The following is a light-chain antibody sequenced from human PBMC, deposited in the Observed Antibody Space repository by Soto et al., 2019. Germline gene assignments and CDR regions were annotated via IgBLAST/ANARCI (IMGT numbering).Light chain of an antibody. J-gene: IGKJ1*01. CDR2: GAS. CDR1: QSVSNNY. V-gene: IGKV3-20*01. CDR3: QQYGSSPQT. Sequence: EIVLTQSPGTLSLSPGERATLSCRASQSVSNNYLAWYQQKPGQAPRLLIYGASNRATGIPDRFSGTGSGTEFTLTISSLQSEDFALYYCQQYGSSPQTFGLGTKGDIK.